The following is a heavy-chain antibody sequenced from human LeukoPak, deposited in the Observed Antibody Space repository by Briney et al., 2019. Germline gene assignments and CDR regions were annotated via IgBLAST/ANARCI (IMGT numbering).Heavy chain of an antibody. J-gene: IGHJ4*02. CDR2: IRAYNGNT. Sequence: ASVKVSCKASGYTFTSYGISWVRQAPGQGLEWMGWIRAYNGNTNYAQKLQGRVTMTTDTSTSTAYMELRSLRSDDTAVYYCARDLYSGYELLWDYWGRGTLSPSPQ. D-gene: IGHD5-12*01. CDR1: GYTFTSYG. V-gene: IGHV1-18*04. CDR3: ARDLYSGYELLWDY.